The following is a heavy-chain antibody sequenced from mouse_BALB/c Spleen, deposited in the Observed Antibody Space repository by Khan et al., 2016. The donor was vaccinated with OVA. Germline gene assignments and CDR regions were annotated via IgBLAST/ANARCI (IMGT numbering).Heavy chain of an antibody. CDR3: ARGYVGNYEFAY. D-gene: IGHD2-1*01. CDR1: GYTFTSYW. Sequence: QVRLQQSGAELVKPGASVTLSCKTSGYTFTSYWIQWVKQRPGQGLGWIGQIFPGTGTTYYNENFKGKATLTVDTSSNTAYMQFSSLTSEDSAVEFCARGYVGNYEFAYWGQGTLVTVSP. V-gene: IGHV1S132*01. J-gene: IGHJ3*01. CDR2: IFPGTGTT.